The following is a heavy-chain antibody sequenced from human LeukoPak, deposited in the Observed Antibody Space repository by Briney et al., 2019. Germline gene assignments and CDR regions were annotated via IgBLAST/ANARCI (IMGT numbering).Heavy chain of an antibody. CDR2: IIAYNGNT. D-gene: IGHD3-10*01. CDR1: GYTFTSYG. V-gene: IGHV1-18*01. Sequence: ASVKVSCKASGYTFTSYGISWVRQAPGQGLEWMGWIIAYNGNTNYAQKLQGRVTMTTDTSTSTAYMELRSLRSDDTAVYYCARVKHGGNWFDPWGQGTLVTVSS. J-gene: IGHJ5*02. CDR3: ARVKHGGNWFDP.